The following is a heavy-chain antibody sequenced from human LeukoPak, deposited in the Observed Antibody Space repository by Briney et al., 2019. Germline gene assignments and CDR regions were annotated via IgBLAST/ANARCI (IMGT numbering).Heavy chain of an antibody. V-gene: IGHV2-5*02. Sequence: SGPTLVKPTQTLTLMCTFSGFSLTTRGEGVGWIRQPPGKALEWRALIYWDDDKRYSPSLKSRLTITKDTSRDQVVLKMTYMDPVDTATYYCARYTSTWPRNYFDYWGQGTLVTVSS. J-gene: IGHJ4*02. CDR1: GFSLTTRGEG. CDR3: ARYTSTWPRNYFDY. CDR2: IYWDDDK. D-gene: IGHD6-13*01.